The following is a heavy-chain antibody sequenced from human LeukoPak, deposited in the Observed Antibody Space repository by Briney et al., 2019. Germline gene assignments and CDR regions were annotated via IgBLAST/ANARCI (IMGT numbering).Heavy chain of an antibody. J-gene: IGHJ4*02. CDR2: INPNSGGT. V-gene: IGHV1-2*02. D-gene: IGHD2-2*02. CDR1: GYTFTGYY. CDR3: ARSATKTSCYTCSGFDY. Sequence: ASVKVSCKASGYTFTGYYMHWVRQAPGQGLEWMGWINPNSGGTNYAQKFQGRVTMTRDTSISTAYMELSRLRSDGTAVYYCARSATKTSCYTCSGFDYWGQGTLVTVSS.